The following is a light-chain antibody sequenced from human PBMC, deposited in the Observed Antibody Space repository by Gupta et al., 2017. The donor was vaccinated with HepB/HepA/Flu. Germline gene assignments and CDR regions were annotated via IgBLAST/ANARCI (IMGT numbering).Light chain of an antibody. Sequence: SYVLTQPPSVSVAPGKTATMTCGGNDIGMKSAHWYQQKAGQAPVLVVYEYDDRPSGIPGRFSGSNSGNTATLTISRVEAGDEADYYCQVWDSSSDRVVFGGGTKLTVL. CDR2: EYD. V-gene: IGLV3-21*03. CDR1: DIGMKS. J-gene: IGLJ2*01. CDR3: QVWDSSSDRVV.